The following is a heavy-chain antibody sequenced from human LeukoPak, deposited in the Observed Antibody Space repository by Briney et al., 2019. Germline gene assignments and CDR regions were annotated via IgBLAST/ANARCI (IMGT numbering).Heavy chain of an antibody. Sequence: GGSLRLSCAASGFRFSEYWMHWVRQAPGKGPEWLSRISKDGSDVVYADSAKGRFTASRDNAKNTVYLQVTNLRHEDTAVYFCTRGGYSGSIYRFSWGQGTLVTVAS. J-gene: IGHJ4*02. CDR3: TRGGYSGSIYRFS. V-gene: IGHV3-74*01. D-gene: IGHD6-25*01. CDR1: GFRFSEYW. CDR2: ISKDGSDV.